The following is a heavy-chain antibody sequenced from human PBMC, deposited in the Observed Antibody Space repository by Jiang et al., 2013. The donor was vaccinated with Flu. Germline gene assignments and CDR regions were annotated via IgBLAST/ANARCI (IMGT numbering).Heavy chain of an antibody. Sequence: EWIGSIYYSGSTYVXPSLKSRVTISVDTSKNQXSLKLSSVTAADTAVYYCARVESTVTTVFYFDYWGQGTLVTVSS. CDR2: IYYSGST. J-gene: IGHJ4*02. CDR3: ARVESTVTTVFYFDY. V-gene: IGHV4-39*07. D-gene: IGHD4-17*01.